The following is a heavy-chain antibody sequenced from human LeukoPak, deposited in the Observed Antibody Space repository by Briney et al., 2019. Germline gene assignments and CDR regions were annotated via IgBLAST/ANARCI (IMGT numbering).Heavy chain of an antibody. CDR3: AKDGVYARNYYYYMDV. V-gene: IGHV3-23*01. Sequence: GGSLRLSCAASGFTFSSYAMSWVRQAPGKGLEWVSAISGSGGSTYYADSVKGRFTISRDNSKNTLYLQMNSLRAEDTAVYYCAKDGVYARNYYYYMDVWGKGTTVTVSS. CDR1: GFTFSSYA. D-gene: IGHD2-8*01. CDR2: ISGSGGST. J-gene: IGHJ6*03.